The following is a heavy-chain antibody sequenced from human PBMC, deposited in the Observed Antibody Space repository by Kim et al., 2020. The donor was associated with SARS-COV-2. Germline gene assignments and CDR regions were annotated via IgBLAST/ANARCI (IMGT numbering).Heavy chain of an antibody. J-gene: IGHJ4*02. V-gene: IGHV4-30-2*05. D-gene: IGHD3-22*01. CDR3: AIEPYYYDSSGYSPFDY. Sequence: LKSRVTISVDTSKNQFSLKLSSVTAADTAVYYCAIEPYYYDSSGYSPFDYWGQGTLVTVSS.